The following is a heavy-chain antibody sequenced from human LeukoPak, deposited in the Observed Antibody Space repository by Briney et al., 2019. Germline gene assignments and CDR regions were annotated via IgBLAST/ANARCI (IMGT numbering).Heavy chain of an antibody. D-gene: IGHD6-19*01. Sequence: SSETLSLTCSVSGGSVSSVSYYWDWIRQPAGKGLEWIGRIYASGSTNSNPSLKSRVTISVDTSKNQFSLKLSSVTAADTAVYYCARGGAKQFLVNWYFDLWGRGTLVTVSS. CDR3: ARGGAKQFLVNWYFDL. J-gene: IGHJ2*01. CDR1: GGSVSSVSYY. V-gene: IGHV4-61*02. CDR2: IYASGST.